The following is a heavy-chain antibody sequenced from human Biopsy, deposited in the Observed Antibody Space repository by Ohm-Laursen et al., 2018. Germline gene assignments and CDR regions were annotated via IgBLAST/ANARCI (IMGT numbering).Heavy chain of an antibody. D-gene: IGHD1/OR15-1a*01. Sequence: SDTLSLTCAVSGGSISSDYWSWIRQTPGKGLEWIGYIYYSGSTNYNPSLKSRVTISVDTSKNQFSLRLNSVTAADTAVYYCATKLTGYFHHWGQGTLVTVSS. CDR2: IYYSGST. J-gene: IGHJ1*01. V-gene: IGHV4-59*07. CDR1: GGSISSDY. CDR3: ATKLTGYFHH.